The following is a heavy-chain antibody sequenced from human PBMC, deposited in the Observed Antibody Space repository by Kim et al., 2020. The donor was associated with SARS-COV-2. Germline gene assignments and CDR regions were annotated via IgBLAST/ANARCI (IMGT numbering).Heavy chain of an antibody. Sequence: GGSLRLSCAASGFTFDDYAMHWVRQAPGKGLEWVSGISWNSGSIGYADSVKGGFTISRDNAKNSLYLQMNSLRAEDTALYYCAKDIGRWSHYYGMDVWGQGTTVTVSS. J-gene: IGHJ6*02. CDR2: ISWNSGSI. D-gene: IGHD2-15*01. CDR1: GFTFDDYA. V-gene: IGHV3-9*01. CDR3: AKDIGRWSHYYGMDV.